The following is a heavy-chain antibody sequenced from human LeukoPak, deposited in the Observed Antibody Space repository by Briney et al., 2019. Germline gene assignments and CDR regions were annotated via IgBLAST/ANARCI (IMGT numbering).Heavy chain of an antibody. CDR2: INSDGSST. CDR3: ARAYCSSTSCYWLGAFDI. Sequence: PGGSLRLSCAASGFTFGSYWMHWVRQAPGKGLVWVSRINSDGSSTSYADSVKGRFTISRDNAKNTLYLQMNSLRAEDTAVYYCARAYCSSTSCYWLGAFDIWGQGTMVTVSS. CDR1: GFTFGSYW. V-gene: IGHV3-74*01. J-gene: IGHJ3*02. D-gene: IGHD2-2*01.